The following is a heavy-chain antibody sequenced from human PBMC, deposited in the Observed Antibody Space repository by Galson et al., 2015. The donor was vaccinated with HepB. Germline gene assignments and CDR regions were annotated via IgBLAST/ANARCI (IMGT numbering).Heavy chain of an antibody. V-gene: IGHV3-11*01. J-gene: IGHJ6*02. CDR2: ISSSGSTI. D-gene: IGHD2-2*02. Sequence: SLRLSCAASGFTFSDYYMSWIRQAPGKGLEWVSYISSSGSTIYYADSVKGRFTISRDNAKNSLYLQMNSLRAEDTAVYYCAAHRYCSSTSCYTPHYYGMDVWGQGTTVTVSS. CDR1: GFTFSDYY. CDR3: AAHRYCSSTSCYTPHYYGMDV.